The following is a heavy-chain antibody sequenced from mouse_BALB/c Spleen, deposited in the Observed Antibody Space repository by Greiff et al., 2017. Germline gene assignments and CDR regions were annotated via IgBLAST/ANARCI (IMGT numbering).Heavy chain of an antibody. J-gene: IGHJ4*01. CDR3: AGFGYDQYYYAMDY. V-gene: IGHV3-8*02. CDR2: ISYSGST. Sequence: EVKVIESGPSLVKPSQTLSLTCSVTGDSITSGYWNWIRKFPGNKLEYMGYISYSGSTYYNPSLKSRISITRDTSKNQYYLQLNSVTTEDTATYYCAGFGYDQYYYAMDYWGQGTSVTVSS. D-gene: IGHD2-2*01. CDR1: GDSITSGY.